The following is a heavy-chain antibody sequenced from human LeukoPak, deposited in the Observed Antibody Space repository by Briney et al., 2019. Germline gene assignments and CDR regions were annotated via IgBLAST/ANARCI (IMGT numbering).Heavy chain of an antibody. CDR1: GYSFTNYD. V-gene: IGHV1-8*01. CDR2: MNPNSGNT. J-gene: IGHJ5*02. CDR3: ARARRWNAAVEGWWFDP. D-gene: IGHD1-1*01. Sequence: ASVKVSCKASGYSFTNYDINWVRQATGQGLEWMGWMNPNSGNTGYAQKLQGRVTMTRDTSISTAYMELSSLRSEDTAVYYCARARRWNAAVEGWWFDPWGQGTLVTVSS.